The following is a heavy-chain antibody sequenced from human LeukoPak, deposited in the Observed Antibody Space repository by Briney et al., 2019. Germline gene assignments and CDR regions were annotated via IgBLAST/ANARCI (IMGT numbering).Heavy chain of an antibody. CDR3: AKEGNMVRGVIIPFDY. V-gene: IGHV3-30*02. CDR2: IRYDGSNK. D-gene: IGHD3-10*01. CDR1: GFTFSNYG. J-gene: IGHJ4*02. Sequence: GGSLRLSCAASGFTFSNYGIHWVRQAPGKGLEWVAFIRYDGSNKYYADSVKGRFTISRDNSKNTLYLQMNSQRAEDTAVYYCAKEGNMVRGVIIPFDYWGQGTLVTVSS.